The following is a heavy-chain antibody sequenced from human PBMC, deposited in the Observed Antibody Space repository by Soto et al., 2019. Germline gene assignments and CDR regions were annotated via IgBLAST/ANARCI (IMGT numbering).Heavy chain of an antibody. D-gene: IGHD3-16*01. Sequence: SETLSLTCTVSGASVRDQYWTWIRQPPGKRLEFIGYIFSVVRTKYNPSLESRVTISVDTSKNQFSLRLTSVAASDTAVYYCARTLDYGHMDVWGKGTTVTVSS. CDR1: GASVRDQY. V-gene: IGHV4-59*02. CDR2: IFSVVRT. CDR3: ARTLDYGHMDV. J-gene: IGHJ6*03.